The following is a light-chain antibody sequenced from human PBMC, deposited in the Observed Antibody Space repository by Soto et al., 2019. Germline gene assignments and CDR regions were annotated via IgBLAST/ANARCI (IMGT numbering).Light chain of an antibody. V-gene: IGKV1-5*03. CDR3: QHYNSYSEA. J-gene: IGKJ1*01. CDR1: QTISSW. Sequence: SVGDRVTITCRASQTISSWLAWYQQKTGKAPKLLIYKASTLKSGVPSRFSGSGSGTEFTLPLSSLQPDDFSTYYCQHYNSYSEAFGQGTKVDI. CDR2: KAS.